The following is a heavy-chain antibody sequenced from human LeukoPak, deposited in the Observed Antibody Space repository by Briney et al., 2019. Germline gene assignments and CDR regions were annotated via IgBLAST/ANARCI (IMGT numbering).Heavy chain of an antibody. CDR2: ISGSGGST. J-gene: IGHJ4*02. CDR3: AKAGYDFWSGYFPFDY. D-gene: IGHD3-3*01. V-gene: IGHV3-23*01. CDR1: GFTLSSYA. Sequence: PGGSLRLSCAASGFTLSSYAMSWVRQAPGEGLEWVSAISGSGGSTYYADSVKGRFTISRDNSKNTLYLQMNSLRAEDTAVYYCAKAGYDFWSGYFPFDYWGQGTLVTVSS.